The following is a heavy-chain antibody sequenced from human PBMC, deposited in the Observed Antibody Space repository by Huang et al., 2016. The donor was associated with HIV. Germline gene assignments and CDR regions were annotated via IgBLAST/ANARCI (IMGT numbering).Heavy chain of an antibody. Sequence: QVQLVQSGAEVKKHGASVKVSCKASGSTFTNYAINWVRQDPGHSLEWMGWISGYNGKTNYAQKVQGRVTMTKDTSTSTAYMELRSLISDDTAVYYCARERYYYDRSGYYTPVEYFHHWGQGTLVTVSS. CDR3: ARERYYYDRSGYYTPVEYFHH. D-gene: IGHD3-22*01. V-gene: IGHV1-18*01. CDR1: GSTFTNYA. J-gene: IGHJ1*01. CDR2: ISGYNGKT.